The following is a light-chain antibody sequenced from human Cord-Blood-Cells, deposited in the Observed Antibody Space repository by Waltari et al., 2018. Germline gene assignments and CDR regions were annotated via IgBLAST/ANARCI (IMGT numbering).Light chain of an antibody. Sequence: SSELTQDPAVSVALGQPVRITCQGDSPRTDYARCYQQKPGQAPVLVIYGKNNRPSGIPDRFSGSSSGNTASLTITGAQAEDEADYYCNSRDSSGNHWVFGGGTKLTVL. V-gene: IGLV3-19*01. J-gene: IGLJ3*02. CDR3: NSRDSSGNHWV. CDR1: SPRTDY. CDR2: GKN.